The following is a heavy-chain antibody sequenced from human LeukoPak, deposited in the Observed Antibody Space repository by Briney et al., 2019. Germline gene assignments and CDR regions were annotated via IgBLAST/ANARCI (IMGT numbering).Heavy chain of an antibody. D-gene: IGHD2-2*01. J-gene: IGHJ6*02. CDR1: GGTFSSYA. V-gene: IGHV1-69*04. CDR3: ARDPKYCSSTSCYEAAYYYYYGMDV. Sequence: SVKVSCKASGGTFSSYAISWVRQARGQGLEWMGRIIPILGIANYAQKFQGRVTITADKSTSTAYMELSSLRSEDTAVYYCARDPKYCSSTSCYEAAYYYYYGMDVWGQGTTVTVSS. CDR2: IIPILGIA.